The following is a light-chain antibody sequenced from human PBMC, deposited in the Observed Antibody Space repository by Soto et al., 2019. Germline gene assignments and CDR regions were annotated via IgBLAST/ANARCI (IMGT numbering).Light chain of an antibody. CDR2: DVT. Sequence: QSVLTQPRSVSGSPGQSVTISCTGTSSDVGRYDYVSWYQQHPGKAPKLIIYDVTGRPAGVPDRFSGSKSGNTASLTVSGLQAADEADYFCKSYAGSNTYVFGSGTKLTVL. CDR3: KSYAGSNTYV. CDR1: SSDVGRYDY. J-gene: IGLJ1*01. V-gene: IGLV2-11*01.